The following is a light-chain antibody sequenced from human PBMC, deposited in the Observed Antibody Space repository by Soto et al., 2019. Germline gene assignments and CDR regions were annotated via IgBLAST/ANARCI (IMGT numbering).Light chain of an antibody. V-gene: IGKV1-5*01. J-gene: IGKJ1*01. CDR3: QQYNRYAVT. Sequence: DIQMTQSPSTLPASIGPGVPVTRRASQSASTFLAWYKQNPGQAPKLLSYDASTLQSGVPSRFSASGSGTEFALTISGLKPDDFEVYYCQQYNRYAVTFGQGTKVDIK. CDR2: DAS. CDR1: QSASTF.